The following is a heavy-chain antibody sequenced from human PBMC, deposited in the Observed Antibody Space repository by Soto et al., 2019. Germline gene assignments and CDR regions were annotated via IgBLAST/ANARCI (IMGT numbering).Heavy chain of an antibody. CDR2: ISGSGGST. J-gene: IGHJ2*01. D-gene: IGHD1-26*01. Sequence: EVQLLESGGGLVQPGGSLRLSCAASGFTFSSYAMSWVRQAPGKGLEWVSAISGSGGSTYYADSVKGRFTLSRDSSKIPLYLQMTSLGAEATAVNYCAKSSGADYYYFDLWRRGTLVTVSS. CDR3: AKSSGADYYYFDL. CDR1: GFTFSSYA. V-gene: IGHV3-23*01.